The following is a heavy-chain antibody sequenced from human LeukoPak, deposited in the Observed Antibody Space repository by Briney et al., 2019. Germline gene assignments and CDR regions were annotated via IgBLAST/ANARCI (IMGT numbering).Heavy chain of an antibody. Sequence: GGSLRLSCAASGFTFSSYDMHWVRQGTGKGLEWVSAIGTAGDTIYPGSAKGRVTTYRENAKNSLYLQMNSLGVGDTAVYYCARGRGWGTFDIWGQGTMVTVSS. J-gene: IGHJ3*02. CDR2: IGTAGDT. CDR3: ARGRGWGTFDI. CDR1: GFTFSSYD. D-gene: IGHD1-1*01. V-gene: IGHV3-13*04.